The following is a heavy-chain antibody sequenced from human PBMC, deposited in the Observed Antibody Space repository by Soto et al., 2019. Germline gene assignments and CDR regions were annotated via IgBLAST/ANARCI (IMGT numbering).Heavy chain of an antibody. CDR2: ISGSSDYI. Sequence: GGSLRLSCAASGFTFTSYSIHWVRQAPGRGLEWVSSISGSSDYIYYAASVQGRFTISRDNAKNSVFLQVNSLRAEDTAVYYCARAPDADTSMMGVWGKGTTVTVSS. CDR1: GFTFTSYS. CDR3: ARAPDADTSMMGV. J-gene: IGHJ6*04. V-gene: IGHV3-21*01. D-gene: IGHD5-18*01.